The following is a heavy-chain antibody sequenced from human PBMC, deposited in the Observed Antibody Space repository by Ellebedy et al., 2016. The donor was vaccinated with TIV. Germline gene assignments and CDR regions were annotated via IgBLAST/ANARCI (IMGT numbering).Heavy chain of an antibody. J-gene: IGHJ6*02. CDR1: DDSMNTDHY. D-gene: IGHD2-2*01. CDR2: IYHSGNT. V-gene: IGHV4-38-2*01. Sequence: SETLSLTXFVYDDSMNTDHYWGWIRQPPGKGLEWLGAIYHSGNTYYNPSLKSRVAIGVDTSKNQFSLTLSSVTAADTAVYHCARAQYCTSADCSYSLDVWGQGTTVTVSS. CDR3: ARAQYCTSADCSYSLDV.